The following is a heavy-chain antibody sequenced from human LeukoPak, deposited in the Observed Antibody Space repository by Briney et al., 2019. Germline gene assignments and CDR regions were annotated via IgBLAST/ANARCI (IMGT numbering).Heavy chain of an antibody. CDR2: PSGSGDTT. CDR3: ARVTAAGCDY. CDR1: GFAFSSYA. V-gene: IGHV3-23*01. J-gene: IGHJ4*02. Sequence: PGGSLRLSCAASGFAFSSYAMSWVRQAPGEGLEWVATPSGSGDTTYYADSVRGRFSVSRDNSKNTLYLQMNSLRAEDTAVYYCARVTAAGCDYWGQGTLVTVSS. D-gene: IGHD6-13*01.